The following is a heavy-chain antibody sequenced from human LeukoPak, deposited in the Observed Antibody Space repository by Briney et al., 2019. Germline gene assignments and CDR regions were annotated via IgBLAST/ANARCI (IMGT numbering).Heavy chain of an antibody. Sequence: SQTLSLTCTVSGGSISSASYYWSWIRQPAGKGLEWIGRIYTSGSTKYNPSLKSRVTISVDTSKNQFSLKLSSATAADTAVYYCARGQYSYGLDYWGQGTLVTVSS. CDR3: ARGQYSYGLDY. D-gene: IGHD5-18*01. CDR2: IYTSGST. V-gene: IGHV4-61*02. CDR1: GGSISSASYY. J-gene: IGHJ4*02.